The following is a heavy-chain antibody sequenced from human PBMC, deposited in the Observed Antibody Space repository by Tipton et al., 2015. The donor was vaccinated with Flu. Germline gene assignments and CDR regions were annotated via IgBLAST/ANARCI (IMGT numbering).Heavy chain of an antibody. CDR2: IKQDGSEK. Sequence: GSLRLSCAASGFTFSSYWMSWVRQAPGKGLEWVTNIKQDGSEKYYVDSVKGRFTISRDNAKNSLYLQMNSLRAEDTAVYYCARETLAVAAFDPWGQGTLVTVSS. D-gene: IGHD6-19*01. J-gene: IGHJ5*02. V-gene: IGHV3-7*01. CDR3: ARETLAVAAFDP. CDR1: GFTFSSYW.